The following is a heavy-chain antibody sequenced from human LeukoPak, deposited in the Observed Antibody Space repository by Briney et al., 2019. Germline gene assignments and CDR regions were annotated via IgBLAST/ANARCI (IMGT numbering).Heavy chain of an antibody. V-gene: IGHV1-46*01. CDR3: ARDPNPSSGTYWGYPDY. D-gene: IGHD1-26*01. Sequence: ASVKVSCKASGYTFTDYCMHWVRQAPGQGLEWMGMIDPSAGSTNYAQKFQGRVTMTRDTSTSTVYMELSSLRSQDTAVYYCARDPNPSSGTYWGYPDYWGQGVLVTVSS. CDR2: IDPSAGST. J-gene: IGHJ4*02. CDR1: GYTFTDYC.